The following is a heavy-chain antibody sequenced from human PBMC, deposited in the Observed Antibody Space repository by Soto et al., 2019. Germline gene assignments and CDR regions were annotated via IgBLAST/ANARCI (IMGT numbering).Heavy chain of an antibody. V-gene: IGHV3-23*01. CDR3: ESSGEQLHQDY. D-gene: IGHD5-18*01. CDR1: GFTFSSYA. CDR2: ISGSGGST. J-gene: IGHJ4*02. Sequence: EVPLLESGGGLVQPGGSLRLSCAASGFTFSSYAMSWVRQAPGKGLEWVSAISGSGGSTSYAVSVKGRFTISRDNSKNTLYLQMNSLRAEDTAVYYCESSGEQLHQDYWGQGTLVTVSS.